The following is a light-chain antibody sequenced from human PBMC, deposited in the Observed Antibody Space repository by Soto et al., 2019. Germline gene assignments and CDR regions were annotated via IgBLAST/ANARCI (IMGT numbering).Light chain of an antibody. CDR2: AAS. V-gene: IGKV1-39*01. CDR1: QSISNY. Sequence: DIQMTQSPSSLSTSVGDRVTITCRASQSISNYLNWYQQKPGKVPKLLIYAASRLQSGVPSRFSCSGSGTDFTLTISSLQAEDFATYYCQQSDITPWTFGQGTKVEIK. CDR3: QQSDITPWT. J-gene: IGKJ1*01.